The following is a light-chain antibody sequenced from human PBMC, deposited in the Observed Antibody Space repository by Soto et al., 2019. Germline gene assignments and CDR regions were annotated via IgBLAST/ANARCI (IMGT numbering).Light chain of an antibody. CDR2: DAS. CDR1: QRVSSY. CDR3: QQRSNWPPVYT. V-gene: IGKV3-11*01. J-gene: IGKJ2*01. Sequence: EIGLSQSPATLSLSPGERATLSCRASQRVSSYLAWYQQKPGQAPRLLIYDASNRATGIPARFSGSGSGTDFTLTISSLEPEDFAVYYCQQRSNWPPVYTFGQGTKLEIK.